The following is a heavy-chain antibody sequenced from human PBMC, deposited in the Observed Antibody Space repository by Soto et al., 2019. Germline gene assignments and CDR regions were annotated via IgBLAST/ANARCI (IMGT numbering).Heavy chain of an antibody. CDR1: GYTFTSYY. Sequence: ASVKVSCTASGYTFTSYYMHWVRQAPGQGLEWMGIINPSGGSTSYAQKFQGRVTMTRDTSTSTVYMELSSLRSEDTAVYYCARDSGYCSGGSCYGRNYYYGMDVWGQGTTVTVSS. V-gene: IGHV1-46*01. CDR2: INPSGGST. CDR3: ARDSGYCSGGSCYGRNYYYGMDV. D-gene: IGHD2-15*01. J-gene: IGHJ6*02.